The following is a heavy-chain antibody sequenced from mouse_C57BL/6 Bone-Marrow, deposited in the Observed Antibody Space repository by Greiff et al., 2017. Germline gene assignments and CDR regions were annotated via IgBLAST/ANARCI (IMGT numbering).Heavy chain of an antibody. Sequence: EVQLQQSGPVLVKPGASVKMSCKASGYTFTDYYMNWVKQSHGKSLEWIGVINPYNGGTSYNQKFKGKATLTVDKSSSTAYMELNSLTSEDSAVYYCARWGYYYYGSRGYAMDYWGQGTSVTVSS. CDR1: GYTFTDYY. D-gene: IGHD1-1*01. V-gene: IGHV1-19*01. CDR2: INPYNGGT. CDR3: ARWGYYYYGSRGYAMDY. J-gene: IGHJ4*01.